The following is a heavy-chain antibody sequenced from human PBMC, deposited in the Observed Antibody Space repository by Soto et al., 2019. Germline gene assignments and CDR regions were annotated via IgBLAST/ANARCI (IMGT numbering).Heavy chain of an antibody. Sequence: QVQLQESGPGLVKPSETLSLTCTVSGGSISSYYWSWIRQPPGKGLEWIGYIYYSGSTNYNPSLKSRVTISGATSKDQFSLTLSSVTAADAAEYYCARHPFGDIVSGEGYGICVWGQGTTVTVSS. V-gene: IGHV4-59*08. CDR2: IYYSGST. J-gene: IGHJ6*02. CDR3: ARHPFGDIVSGEGYGICV. D-gene: IGHD3-9*01. CDR1: GGSISSYY.